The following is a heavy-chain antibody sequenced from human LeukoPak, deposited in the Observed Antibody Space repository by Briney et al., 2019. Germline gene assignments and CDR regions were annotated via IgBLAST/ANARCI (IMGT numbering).Heavy chain of an antibody. CDR1: GGSVSDYY. D-gene: IGHD7-27*01. CDR2: IYYAGST. J-gene: IGHJ4*02. CDR3: ASRKLGNDY. Sequence: SETLSLTCTVSGGSVSDYYWSWIRQSPGKGLEWIGYIYYAGSTSYNPSLRSRVTMSADTSKNQFSLKLSSVTAADTAVYYCASRKLGNDYWGQGTLVTVSS. V-gene: IGHV4-59*02.